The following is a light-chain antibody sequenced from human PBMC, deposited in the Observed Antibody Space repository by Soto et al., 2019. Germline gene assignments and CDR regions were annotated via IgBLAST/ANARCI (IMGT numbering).Light chain of an antibody. CDR3: QPYSDSSRS. V-gene: IGKV1-5*03. Sequence: DIQMTQSPSTLSASIGDRITISCRASQNIDTWLAWYQQRPGEAPKLLIYTASNLENGVPSRFSGSGSGTAFTLTISSLQPEDFATYYCQPYSDSSRSFGQGTQVE. J-gene: IGKJ1*01. CDR2: TAS. CDR1: QNIDTW.